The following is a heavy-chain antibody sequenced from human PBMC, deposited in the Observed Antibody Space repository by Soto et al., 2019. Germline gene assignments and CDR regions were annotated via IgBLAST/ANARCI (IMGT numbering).Heavy chain of an antibody. Sequence: SETLSLTCTVSGGSISSYYWSWIRQPPGKGLEWIGYIYYSGSTNYNPSLKSRVTISVDTSKNQFSLKLSSVTAADTAVYYCARYYDMLIGYYKPRGPVDGIDIWGQGTMVTVSS. CDR1: GGSISSYY. CDR2: IYYSGST. CDR3: ARYYDMLIGYYKPRGPVDGIDI. J-gene: IGHJ3*02. D-gene: IGHD3-9*01. V-gene: IGHV4-59*01.